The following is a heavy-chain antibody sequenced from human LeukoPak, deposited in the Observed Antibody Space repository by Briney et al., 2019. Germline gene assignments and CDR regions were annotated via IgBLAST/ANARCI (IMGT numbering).Heavy chain of an antibody. V-gene: IGHV4-4*02. J-gene: IGHJ4*02. CDR3: ARRAISVNNFGDSH. CDR2: IYHSGST. Sequence: SETLSLTCAVSGDSISSNDWWSWVRQPPGKGLEWIGEIYHSGSTNKNPSLKNRLSISVDKSKSQFSLRLSSVTAADTAIYFCARRAISVNNFGDSHWGQGTRVIVSS. D-gene: IGHD2-21*02. CDR1: GDSISSNDW.